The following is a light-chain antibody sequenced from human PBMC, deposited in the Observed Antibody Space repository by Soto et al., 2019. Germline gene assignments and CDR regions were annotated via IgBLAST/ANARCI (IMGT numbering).Light chain of an antibody. CDR1: QSVSSY. CDR2: DAS. Sequence: EIVLTQSPATLSLSPGERATLPCRANQSVSSYLAWYQQKPGQAPRLLIYDASNRATGIPARFSGSGSGTDFTLTISSLEPEDFAVYYCQQRSNWPPWTFGQGTKVEIK. V-gene: IGKV3-11*01. CDR3: QQRSNWPPWT. J-gene: IGKJ1*01.